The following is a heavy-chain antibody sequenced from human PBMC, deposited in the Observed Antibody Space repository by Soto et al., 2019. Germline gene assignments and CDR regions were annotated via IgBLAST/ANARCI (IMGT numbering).Heavy chain of an antibody. D-gene: IGHD6-13*01. J-gene: IGHJ3*02. CDR3: ARHSSSWYDVFAFDI. CDR2: ISSSSSYI. V-gene: IGHV3-21*01. CDR1: GFTFSSYS. Sequence: RLSCAASGFTFSSYSMNWVRQAPGKGLEWVSSISSSSSYIYYADSVKGRFTISRDNAKNSLYLQMNSLRAEDTAVYYCARHSSSWYDVFAFDIWGQGTMVTVSS.